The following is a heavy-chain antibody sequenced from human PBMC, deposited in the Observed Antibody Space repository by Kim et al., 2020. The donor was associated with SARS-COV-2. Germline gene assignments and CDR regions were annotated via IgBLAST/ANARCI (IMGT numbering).Heavy chain of an antibody. D-gene: IGHD2-15*01. CDR3: ARDLLGYCSGANCPHGMDV. CDR2: ISASSSYI. J-gene: IGHJ6*02. CDR1: GFTFSTYS. V-gene: IGHV3-21*01. Sequence: GGSLRLSCAVSGFTFSTYSMNWVRQAPGKGLEWVSSISASSSYIYYADSVKGRFTISRDNAKNSLYLQMNSLRAEDTAVYYCARDLLGYCSGANCPHGMDVWGQGTTVTVSS.